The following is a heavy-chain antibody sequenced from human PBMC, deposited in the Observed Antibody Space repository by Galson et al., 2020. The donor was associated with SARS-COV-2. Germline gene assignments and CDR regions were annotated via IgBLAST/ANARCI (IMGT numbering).Heavy chain of an antibody. CDR2: INQDGSEQ. Sequence: PGRSLRLSCAASGFNFNNNYMTWVRQAPAKGLEWVANINQDGSEQSYVDSVKGRFTISRDNAKNSLYLQMNTLRVEDTAVYYCAKNGWTFDRWGQGTLVTVSS. D-gene: IGHD6-19*01. CDR3: AKNGWTFDR. J-gene: IGHJ4*02. V-gene: IGHV3-7*01. CDR1: GFNFNNNY.